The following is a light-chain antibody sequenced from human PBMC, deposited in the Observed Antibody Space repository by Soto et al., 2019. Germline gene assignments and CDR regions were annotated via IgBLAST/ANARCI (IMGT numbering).Light chain of an antibody. V-gene: IGKV3-11*01. CDR3: QLRSHWPQT. Sequence: EIVLPKFPATLFFPPGEKATPPSRAGRRFSTYLAWYQHKPGQAPRLLISDASNRAAGIPARFSGSGSGTDFTLTISSLEPEDFAVYFCQLRSHWPQTFGQGTKVEI. CDR2: DAS. CDR1: RRFSTY. J-gene: IGKJ1*01.